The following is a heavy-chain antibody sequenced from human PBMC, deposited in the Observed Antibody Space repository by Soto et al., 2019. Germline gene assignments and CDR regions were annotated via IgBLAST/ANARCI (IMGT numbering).Heavy chain of an antibody. D-gene: IGHD2-2*01. J-gene: IGHJ6*02. CDR3: PRRPGSTRRLVYGMEV. CDR2: IIPFFGTT. CDR1: GGPFSSYA. Sequence: QVQLVQSGAEVKKPGSSVKVSCKASGGPFSSYAISWVRQAPGQGLEWMGGIIPFFGTTNYAQKFQDRVTITAHKSTNTAHKELRSLRYEATAVYYCPRRPGSTRRLVYGMEVSGQGTTITVSS. V-gene: IGHV1-69*06.